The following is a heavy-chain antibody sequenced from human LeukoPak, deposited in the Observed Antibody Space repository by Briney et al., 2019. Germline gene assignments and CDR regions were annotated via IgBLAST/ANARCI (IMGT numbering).Heavy chain of an antibody. CDR2: IRYDGSNK. J-gene: IGHJ4*02. D-gene: IGHD1-26*01. CDR1: GFTFSSYG. Sequence: GGFLRLSCAASGFTFSSYGMHWVRQAPGKGLEWVAFIRYDGSNKYYADSVKGRFTISRDNSKNTLYLQMNSLRAEDTAVYYCAKGSIVGATLFDYWSQGTLVTVSS. CDR3: AKGSIVGATLFDY. V-gene: IGHV3-30*02.